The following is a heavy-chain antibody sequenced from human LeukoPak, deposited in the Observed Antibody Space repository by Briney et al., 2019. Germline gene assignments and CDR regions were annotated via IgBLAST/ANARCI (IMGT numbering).Heavy chain of an antibody. CDR2: ISGSGGST. CDR3: AKHILGYCSGGSCYSSPFDY. D-gene: IGHD2-15*01. Sequence: GGSLRLSCAASGFTFSSYAMSWVRQAPGKGLEWVSAISGSGGSTYYADSVKGRFTISRDNSKNTLYLQMNSLRAEDTAVYYCAKHILGYCSGGSCYSSPFDYWGQGTLDTVSS. CDR1: GFTFSSYA. J-gene: IGHJ4*02. V-gene: IGHV3-23*01.